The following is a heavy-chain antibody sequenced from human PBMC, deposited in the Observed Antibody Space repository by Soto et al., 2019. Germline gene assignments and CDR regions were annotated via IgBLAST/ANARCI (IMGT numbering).Heavy chain of an antibody. Sequence: QVQLVQSGAEVKKPGSSVKVSCKASGGTFSSYTISWVRQAPGQGLEWMGRIIPILGIANYAQKFQGRVTITSDKSTRAAYMELSSRRSEDTAVYCCARDLITVTTFEIMRPDNWFDPWGQGTLVTVSS. CDR3: ARDLITVTTFEIMRPDNWFDP. CDR1: GGTFSSYT. J-gene: IGHJ5*02. CDR2: IIPILGIA. D-gene: IGHD1-20*01. V-gene: IGHV1-69*08.